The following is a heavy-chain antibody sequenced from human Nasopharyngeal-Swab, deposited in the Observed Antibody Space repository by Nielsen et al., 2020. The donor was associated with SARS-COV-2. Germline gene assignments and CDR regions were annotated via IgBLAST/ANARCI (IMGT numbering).Heavy chain of an antibody. CDR2: ISGDGGST. J-gene: IGHJ4*02. Sequence: GESLKISCATSGFTFDDYAMHWVRQAPGKGLEWVSLISGDGGSTYYADSVKGRFTISRDNSKNSLYLQMNSLRTEDTALYYCAKGGRGSCIDYWGQGTLVTVSS. V-gene: IGHV3-43*02. CDR1: GFTFDDYA. D-gene: IGHD1-26*01. CDR3: AKGGRGSCIDY.